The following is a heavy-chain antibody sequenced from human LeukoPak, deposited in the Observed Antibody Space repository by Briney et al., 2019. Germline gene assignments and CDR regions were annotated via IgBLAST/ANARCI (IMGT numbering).Heavy chain of an antibody. CDR3: ARVYGSGNDY. CDR2: IYYSGST. Sequence: SETLSLTCTVSGGSISSYYWSWIRQPPRKGLEWIGYIYYSGSTNYNPSLKSRVTISVDTSKNQFSLKLSSVTAADTAVYYCARVYGSGNDYWGQGTLVTVSS. J-gene: IGHJ4*02. CDR1: GGSISSYY. D-gene: IGHD3-10*01. V-gene: IGHV4-59*01.